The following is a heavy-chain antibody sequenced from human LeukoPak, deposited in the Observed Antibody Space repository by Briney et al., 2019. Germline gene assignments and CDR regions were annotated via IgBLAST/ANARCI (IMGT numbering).Heavy chain of an antibody. CDR1: GGTFSSYA. CDR3: AIGRDGYNYFDY. V-gene: IGHV1-69*05. J-gene: IGHJ4*02. CDR2: IIPIFGTA. D-gene: IGHD5-24*01. Sequence: ASVKVSCKASGGTFSSYAISWVRQAPGQGLEWMGGIIPIFGTANYAQKFQGRVTITTDESTSTAYMELSSLRSEDTAVYYCAIGRDGYNYFDYWGQGTLVTVSS.